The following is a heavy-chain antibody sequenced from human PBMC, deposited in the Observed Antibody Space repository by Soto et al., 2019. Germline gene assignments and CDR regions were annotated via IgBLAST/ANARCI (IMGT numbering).Heavy chain of an antibody. Sequence: SETLSLTCTVSGGSISSYYWSWIRQPPGKGLEWIGYIYYSGSTNYNPSLKSRVTISVDTSKNQFSLKLSSVTAADTAVYYCARVVGYDSSGYGWFDPWGQGTLVTSPQ. V-gene: IGHV4-59*01. CDR2: IYYSGST. CDR1: GGSISSYY. D-gene: IGHD3-22*01. J-gene: IGHJ5*02. CDR3: ARVVGYDSSGYGWFDP.